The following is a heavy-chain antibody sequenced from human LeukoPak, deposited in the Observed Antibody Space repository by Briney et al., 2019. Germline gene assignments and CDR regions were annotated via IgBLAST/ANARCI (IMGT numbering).Heavy chain of an antibody. J-gene: IGHJ4*02. CDR2: ISGSGGST. D-gene: IGHD3-22*01. CDR3: ARDAGGYYDSSGYYSHLDY. V-gene: IGHV3-23*01. CDR1: GFTFSSYA. Sequence: GGSLRLSCAASGFTFSSYAMSWLRQAPGKGLEWVSAISGSGGSTYYADSVEGRFTISRDNSKNTLYLQMNSLRAEDTAVYYCARDAGGYYDSSGYYSHLDYWGQGTLVTVSS.